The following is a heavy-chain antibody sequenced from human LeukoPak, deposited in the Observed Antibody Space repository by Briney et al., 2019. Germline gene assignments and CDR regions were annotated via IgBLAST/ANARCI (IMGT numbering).Heavy chain of an antibody. CDR2: INHNGNVN. V-gene: IGHV3-7*03. CDR1: GFTFSSYG. CDR3: ARGGGLDV. J-gene: IGHJ6*02. Sequence: GRSLRLSCAASGFTFSSYGMHWVRQAPGKGLEWVASINHNGNVNYYVDSVKGRFTISRDNAKNSLYLQMSNLRAEDTAVYFCARGGGLDVWGQGATVTVSS. D-gene: IGHD3-16*01.